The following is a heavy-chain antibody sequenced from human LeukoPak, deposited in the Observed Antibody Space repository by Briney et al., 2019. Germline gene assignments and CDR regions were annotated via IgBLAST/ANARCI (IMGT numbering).Heavy chain of an antibody. V-gene: IGHV3-7*01. CDR1: GFTFSSYW. CDR2: IKQDGSEK. Sequence: GSLRLSCAASGFTFSSYWMSWVRQAPGKGLEWVANIKQDGSEKYYVDSVKGRFTISRDNAKNSLYLQMNSLRAEDTAVYYCARDRGYYDSSGLQHWGQGTLVTVSS. D-gene: IGHD3-22*01. CDR3: ARDRGYYDSSGLQH. J-gene: IGHJ1*01.